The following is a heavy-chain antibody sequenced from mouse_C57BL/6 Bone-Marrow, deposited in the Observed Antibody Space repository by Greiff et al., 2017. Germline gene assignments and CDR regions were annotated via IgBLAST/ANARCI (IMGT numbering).Heavy chain of an antibody. J-gene: IGHJ4*01. Sequence: VMLVESGPGLVAPSQSLSITCTVSGFSLTSYAISWVRQPPGKGLEWLGVIWNGGGTNYNSALKSRLSISKDNSKSQVFLKMNSLQTDDTARYYCARKGYGSSYKAMDYWGQGTSVTVSS. CDR3: ARKGYGSSYKAMDY. D-gene: IGHD1-1*01. V-gene: IGHV2-9-1*01. CDR2: IWNGGGT. CDR1: GFSLTSYA.